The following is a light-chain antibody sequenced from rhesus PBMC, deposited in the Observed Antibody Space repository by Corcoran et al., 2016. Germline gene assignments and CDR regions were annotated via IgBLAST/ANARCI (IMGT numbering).Light chain of an antibody. CDR2: WAS. Sequence: DIVMTQSPDSLAVSLGERVTINCKSSQSLLYSSNNKNYLAWYQQKPGQAPRLLMYWASTRESGFPNRFSGSGSGTDVTLTISGLQAEDVAFYYCQQSYSSPFTFGPGTKLDIK. CDR1: QSLLYSSNNKNY. V-gene: IGKV4-1*01. CDR3: QQSYSSPFT. J-gene: IGKJ3*01.